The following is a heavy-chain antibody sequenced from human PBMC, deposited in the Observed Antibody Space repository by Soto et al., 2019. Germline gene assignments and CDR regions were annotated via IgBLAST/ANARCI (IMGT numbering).Heavy chain of an antibody. V-gene: IGHV3-23*01. CDR1: GFTFNTYG. CDR2: VSGSGGGT. J-gene: IGHJ4*02. CDR3: ARIGPYCGGDCYPDFDF. D-gene: IGHD2-21*02. Sequence: PGGSLRLSCAASGFTFNTYGMTWVRQAPGKGQEWVSSVSGSGGGTYYADPVKGRFTISRVNSKNTMYLQRSNLRAEDTAVYFCARIGPYCGGDCYPDFDFWGLGTPVTVSS.